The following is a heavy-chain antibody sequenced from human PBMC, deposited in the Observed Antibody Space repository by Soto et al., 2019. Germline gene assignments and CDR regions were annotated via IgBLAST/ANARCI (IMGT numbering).Heavy chain of an antibody. CDR1: GYTFTSYD. CDR3: ARVTYYYYYYYMDV. CDR2: MNPNSGNT. J-gene: IGHJ6*03. Sequence: QVQLVQSGAEVKKPGASVKVSCKASGYTFTSYDINWVRQATGQGLEWMGWMNPNSGNTGYAQKLQGRVTMTRNTSISTAYMELSSMRSEDTAVYYCARVTYYYYYYYMDVWGKGTTVTVSS. D-gene: IGHD3-10*01. V-gene: IGHV1-8*01.